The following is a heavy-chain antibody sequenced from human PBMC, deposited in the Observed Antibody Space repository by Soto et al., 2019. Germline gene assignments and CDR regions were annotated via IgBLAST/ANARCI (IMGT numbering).Heavy chain of an antibody. CDR2: IYYSGST. CDR1: GGSISSYY. V-gene: IGHV4-59*01. J-gene: IGHJ6*02. CDR3: ARLDIVVVPAAIVYYYGMDV. Sequence: SETLSLTCTVSGGSISSYYWSWIRQPPGKGLEWIGYIYYSGSTNYNPSLKSRVTISVDTSKNQFSLKLSSVTAADTAVYCCARLDIVVVPAAIVYYYGMDVWGQGTTVTVSS. D-gene: IGHD2-2*01.